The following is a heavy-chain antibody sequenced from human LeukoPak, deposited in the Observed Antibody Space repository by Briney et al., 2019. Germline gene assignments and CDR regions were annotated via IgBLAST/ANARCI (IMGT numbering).Heavy chain of an antibody. CDR3: ARDINAYHGGGDL. D-gene: IGHD4-23*01. V-gene: IGHV3-30*02. J-gene: IGHJ5*02. CDR1: GFTFSSYG. CDR2: IRYDGSNK. Sequence: GGSLRLSCAASGFTFSSYGMHWVRQAPGKGLEWVAFIRYDGSNKYYADSVKGRFTISRDNSKNTLYLQMNSLRVEDTAVYYCARDINAYHGGGDLWGQGTLVTVSS.